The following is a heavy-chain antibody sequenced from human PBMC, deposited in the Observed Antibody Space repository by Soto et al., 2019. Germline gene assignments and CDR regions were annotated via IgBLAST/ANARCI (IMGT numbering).Heavy chain of an antibody. Sequence: EVQLVESGGVLVQPGGSLRLSCAASGFTFSSYWLNWVRQAPGKGLEWVANIKKDGSERNYVDSVRGRFTISRDNAKNSLFLQMNSLRDEDTALYDCVAGLGYYLDYWGQGTLVTVAS. CDR1: GFTFSSYW. V-gene: IGHV3-7*01. CDR3: VAGLGYYLDY. D-gene: IGHD4-17*01. CDR2: IKKDGSER. J-gene: IGHJ4*02.